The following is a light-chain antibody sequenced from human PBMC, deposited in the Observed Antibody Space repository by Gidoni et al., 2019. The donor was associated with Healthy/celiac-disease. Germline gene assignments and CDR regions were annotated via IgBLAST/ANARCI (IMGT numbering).Light chain of an antibody. CDR3: QVWDSSSDHVV. CDR1: NIGRKS. Sequence: SYVLTQPPSVSVAPGQTARITCGGNNIGRKSVHWYQQKPGQAPVLVVYDDSARPSGIPERFSGSNSGTTATLTISRVEAGDEADYSCQVWDSSSDHVVFGGGTKLTVL. CDR2: DDS. J-gene: IGLJ2*01. V-gene: IGLV3-21*02.